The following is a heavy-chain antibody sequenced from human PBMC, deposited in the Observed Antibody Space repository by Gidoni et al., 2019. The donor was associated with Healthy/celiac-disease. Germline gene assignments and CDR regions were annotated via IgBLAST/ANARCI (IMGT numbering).Heavy chain of an antibody. J-gene: IGHJ4*02. D-gene: IGHD1-26*01. V-gene: IGHV4-38-2*01. CDR3: ARRMGGSYHY. Sequence: QVQLQESGPGLVKPSETLSLTCAVSGYSISSGYYWGWIRQPPGKGLEWIGSIYHSGSTYYNPSLKSRVTISVDTSKNQFSLKLSSVTAADTAVYYCARRMGGSYHYWGQGTLVTVSS. CDR1: GYSISSGYY. CDR2: IYHSGST.